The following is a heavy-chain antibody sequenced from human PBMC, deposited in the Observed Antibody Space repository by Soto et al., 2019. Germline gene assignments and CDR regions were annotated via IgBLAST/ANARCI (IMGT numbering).Heavy chain of an antibody. CDR1: GFTFSSYA. Sequence: GGSLRLSCAASGFTFSSYAMSWVRQAPGKGLEWVSAICGSGGSTYYADSVKGRFTISRDNSKNTLYLQMNSLRAEDKAVYYCADGLPVSSGSSSVDYWGQGTLVTVSS. J-gene: IGHJ4*02. CDR3: ADGLPVSSGSSSVDY. CDR2: ICGSGGST. V-gene: IGHV3-23*01. D-gene: IGHD2-15*01.